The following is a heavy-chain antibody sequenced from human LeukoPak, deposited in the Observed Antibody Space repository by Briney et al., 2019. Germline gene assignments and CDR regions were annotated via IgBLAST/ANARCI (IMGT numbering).Heavy chain of an antibody. J-gene: IGHJ4*02. CDR2: ISSSSSYI. Sequence: GGSLRLSCAASGFTFSSYSMDWVRQAPGKGLEWVSSISSSSSYIYYADSVKGRFTMSRDNAKNSMYLQMNSLRAEDTAVYYCASGGNYYYDSSGLGGTDYWGQGTLVTVSS. CDR1: GFTFSSYS. CDR3: ASGGNYYYDSSGLGGTDY. V-gene: IGHV3-21*01. D-gene: IGHD3-22*01.